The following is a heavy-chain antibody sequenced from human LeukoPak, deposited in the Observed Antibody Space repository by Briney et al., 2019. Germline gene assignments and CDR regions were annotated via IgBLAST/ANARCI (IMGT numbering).Heavy chain of an antibody. D-gene: IGHD1-26*01. CDR3: ARGPGSYYDY. CDR2: ISSSSTI. J-gene: IGHJ4*02. CDR1: GSTFSSYS. Sequence: GGSLRLSCAASGSTFSSYSMNWVRQAPGKGLEWVSYISSSSTIYYADSVKGRFTISRDNAKNSLYLQMNSLRAEDTAVYYCARGPGSYYDYWGQGTLVTVSS. V-gene: IGHV3-48*01.